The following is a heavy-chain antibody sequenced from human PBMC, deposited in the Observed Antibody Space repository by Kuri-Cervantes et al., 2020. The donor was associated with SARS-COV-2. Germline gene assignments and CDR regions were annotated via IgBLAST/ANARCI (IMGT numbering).Heavy chain of an antibody. CDR2: ISSSSSYI. CDR1: GFTFSSYG. V-gene: IGHV3-21*01. J-gene: IGHJ4*02. CDR3: ARDSAG. Sequence: GESLKISCAASGFTFSSYGMHWVRQAPGKGLEWVSSISSSSSYIYYADSVKGRFTISRDNAKNTLYLQMNSLRAEDTAVYYCARDSAGWGQGTLVTVSS. D-gene: IGHD6-19*01.